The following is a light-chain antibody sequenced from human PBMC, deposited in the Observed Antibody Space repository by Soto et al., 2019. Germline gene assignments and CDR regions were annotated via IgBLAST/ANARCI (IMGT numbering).Light chain of an antibody. CDR1: QSVLYSSNNKNY. V-gene: IGKV4-1*01. Sequence: DIVMTQSPDSLAVSLGERATINCKSSQSVLYSSNNKNYLAWYQQKPGQPPKMVIYWASTRESGVPDRFSSSGSGTDFTLTISSLQAEDVAVYYCQQYYSTPFTFGPGTKVDIK. J-gene: IGKJ3*01. CDR2: WAS. CDR3: QQYYSTPFT.